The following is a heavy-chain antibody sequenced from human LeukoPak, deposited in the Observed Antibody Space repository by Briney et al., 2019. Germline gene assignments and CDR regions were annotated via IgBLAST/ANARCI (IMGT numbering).Heavy chain of an antibody. D-gene: IGHD2-15*01. CDR1: GFTFSSYA. CDR2: ISYDGSNK. V-gene: IGHV3-30-3*01. Sequence: HPGGSLRLSCAASGFTFSSYAMHWVRQAPGKGLEWVAVISYDGSNKYYADSVKGRFTVSRDNSKNTLYLQMNSLRAEDTAVYYCARDQASTWYCSGGSCYNKQGYWGQGTLVTVSS. CDR3: ARDQASTWYCSGGSCYNKQGY. J-gene: IGHJ4*02.